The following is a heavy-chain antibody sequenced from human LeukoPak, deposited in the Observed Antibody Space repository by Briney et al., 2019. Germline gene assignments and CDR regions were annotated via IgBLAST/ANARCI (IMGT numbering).Heavy chain of an antibody. V-gene: IGHV4-34*01. J-gene: IGHJ4*02. CDR1: GGSFSGYY. Sequence: PSETLSLTCAVYGGSFSGYYWSWIRQPPGKGLEWIGEINHSGSTNYNPSLKSRVTISVDTSKNQFSLKLSSVTAADTAVYYCARDLKSTVKGLKDDYWGQGTLVTVSS. CDR3: ARDLKSTVKGLKDDY. CDR2: INHSGST. D-gene: IGHD4-11*01.